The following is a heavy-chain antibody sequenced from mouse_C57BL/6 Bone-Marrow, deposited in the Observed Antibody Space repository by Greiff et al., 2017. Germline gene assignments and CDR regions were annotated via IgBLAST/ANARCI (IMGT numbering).Heavy chain of an antibody. V-gene: IGHV1-55*01. J-gene: IGHJ1*03. CDR2: IYPGSGST. CDR3: ARPYYSNYWYFDV. D-gene: IGHD2-5*01. Sequence: QVRLKQPGAELVKPGASVKMSCKASGYTFTSYWITWVKQRPGQGLEWIGDIYPGSGSTNYNEKFKSKATLTVDTSSSTAYMQLSSLTSEDSAVYDCARPYYSNYWYFDVWGTGTTVTVSS. CDR1: GYTFTSYW.